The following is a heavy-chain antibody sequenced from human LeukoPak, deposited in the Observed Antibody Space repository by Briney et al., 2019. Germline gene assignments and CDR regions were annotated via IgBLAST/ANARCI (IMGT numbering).Heavy chain of an antibody. Sequence: ASVKVSCKASGYTFTSYDINWVRQATGQGLEWMGWMNPNSGNTGYAQKFQGRVTMTRNTSISTAYMELSSLRSEDTAVYYCARGVHVTTFYYYYMDVWGKGTTVTVSS. D-gene: IGHD4-11*01. CDR3: ARGVHVTTFYYYYMDV. CDR1: GYTFTSYD. CDR2: MNPNSGNT. V-gene: IGHV1-8*01. J-gene: IGHJ6*03.